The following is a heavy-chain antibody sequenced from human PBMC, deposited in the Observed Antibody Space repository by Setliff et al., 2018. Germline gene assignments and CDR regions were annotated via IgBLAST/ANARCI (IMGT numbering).Heavy chain of an antibody. D-gene: IGHD4-17*01. J-gene: IGHJ4*02. CDR3: ARVRYGDFLRYYFDY. V-gene: IGHV3-11*04. CDR2: ISSGGSSV. Sequence: PGGSLRLSCAASGFTFSDYYMSWVRQAPGKGLEWVSHISSGGSSVYYGDSVKGRFTISRDTAKNSVYLQMNSLRAEDTAVYYCARVRYGDFLRYYFDYWGQGTLVTVSS. CDR1: GFTFSDYY.